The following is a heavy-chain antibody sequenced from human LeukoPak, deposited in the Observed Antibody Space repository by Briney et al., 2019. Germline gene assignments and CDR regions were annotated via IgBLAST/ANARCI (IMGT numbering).Heavy chain of an antibody. CDR3: AKEFDYDILTGYYRDLYFDY. Sequence: GGSLRLSCAASGFTSSSYSMNWVRQALGKGLEWVSYISSSSSTIYYADSVKGRFTISRDNAKNSLYLQMNSLRAEDTAVYYCAKEFDYDILTGYYRDLYFDYWGQGTLVTVSS. CDR2: ISSSSSTI. J-gene: IGHJ4*02. V-gene: IGHV3-48*01. D-gene: IGHD3-9*01. CDR1: GFTSSSYS.